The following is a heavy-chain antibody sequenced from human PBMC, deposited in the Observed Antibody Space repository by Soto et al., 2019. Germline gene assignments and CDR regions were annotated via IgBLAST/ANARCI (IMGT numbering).Heavy chain of an antibody. CDR2: ISAYNGNT. CDR3: AKPVITMVRGVITYYFDY. J-gene: IGHJ4*02. V-gene: IGHV1-18*01. D-gene: IGHD3-10*01. Sequence: ASVKVSCKASGYTFTSYGISWVRQAPGQGLEWMGCISAYNGNTNYAQKLQGRVTMTEDTSTDTAYMELSSLRSDDTAVYYCAKPVITMVRGVITYYFDYWGQGTLVTVSS. CDR1: GYTFTSYG.